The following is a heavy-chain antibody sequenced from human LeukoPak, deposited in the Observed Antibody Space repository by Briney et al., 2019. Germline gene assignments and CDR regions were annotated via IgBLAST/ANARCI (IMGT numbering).Heavy chain of an antibody. CDR2: IDSGTTI. CDR3: ASGGYNFGRYYFDY. D-gene: IGHD5-18*01. CDR1: GFTFSDHY. V-gene: IGHV3-11*01. J-gene: IGHJ4*02. Sequence: GGSLRLSCAASGFTFSDHYMNWIRQAPGKGLEGVSYIDSGTTIYYADSVKGRFTISRDNAKNSLHLQMNSLRAEDTAVYFCASGGYNFGRYYFDYWGQGTLVTVSS.